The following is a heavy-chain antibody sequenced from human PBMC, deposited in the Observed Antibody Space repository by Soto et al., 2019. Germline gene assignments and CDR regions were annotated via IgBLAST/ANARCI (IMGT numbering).Heavy chain of an antibody. Sequence: EVQLVESGGGVVQPGRSLRRSCAASGFTFDDYAMNWVRQAPGKCLEWVSGISWHSGSIGYADSVKGRFTISRDNAKNSLYLLMSSLRAEDTALYYCAKAPCPGGSCPYFDLWGRGTLVTVSS. CDR3: AKAPCPGGSCPYFDL. CDR1: GFTFDDYA. D-gene: IGHD2-15*01. J-gene: IGHJ2*01. V-gene: IGHV3-9*01. CDR2: ISWHSGSI.